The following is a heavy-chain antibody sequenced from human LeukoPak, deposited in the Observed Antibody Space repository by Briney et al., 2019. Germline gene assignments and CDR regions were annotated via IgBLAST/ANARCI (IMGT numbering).Heavy chain of an antibody. Sequence: GGSLRLSCAASGFTFSSYSMHWVRQAPGKGLEWVAVISYDGSNKYYADSVKGRFTVSRDNAKNTLYLQVNNLRAEDTAVYYCARGPNSNWSGLDFWGQGTLLTVSS. CDR3: ARGPNSNWSGLDF. V-gene: IGHV3-30-3*01. CDR2: ISYDGSNK. CDR1: GFTFSSYS. J-gene: IGHJ4*02. D-gene: IGHD6-6*01.